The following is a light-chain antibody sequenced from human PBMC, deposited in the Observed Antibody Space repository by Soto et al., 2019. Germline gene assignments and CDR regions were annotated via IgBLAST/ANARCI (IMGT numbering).Light chain of an antibody. V-gene: IGKV1-27*01. CDR2: AAS. J-gene: IGKJ1*01. CDR3: QKYNSAPWT. Sequence: DIQMTQSPSSLSASVGDTVTITCRASPAITDNLAWYQQKPGKVPKLLIYAASTLQSGVPSRFSGSGFGTDFNLTISSLQPEDVATYYCQKYNSAPWTFGQGTKVEIK. CDR1: PAITDN.